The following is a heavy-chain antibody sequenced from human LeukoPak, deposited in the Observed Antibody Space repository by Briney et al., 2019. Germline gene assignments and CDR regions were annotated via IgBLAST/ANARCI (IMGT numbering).Heavy chain of an antibody. CDR2: INHSGST. V-gene: IGHV4-34*01. CDR3: ARHSKYYDILTGYRRDYYYMDV. J-gene: IGHJ6*03. CDR1: GGSFSGYY. Sequence: SETLSLTCAVYGGSFSGYYWSWIRQPPGKGLEWIGEINHSGSTNYNPSLKSRVTISVDTSKNQFSLKLSSVTAADTAVYYCARHSKYYDILTGYRRDYYYMDVWGKGTTVTISS. D-gene: IGHD3-9*01.